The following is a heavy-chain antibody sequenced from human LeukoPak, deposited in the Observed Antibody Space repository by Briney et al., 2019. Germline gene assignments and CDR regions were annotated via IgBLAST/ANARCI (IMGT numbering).Heavy chain of an antibody. V-gene: IGHV3-7*01. CDR2: IKQDGSET. CDR1: GFTFSSYW. J-gene: IGHJ4*02. D-gene: IGHD3-16*01. CDR3: ARHRGTYYDY. Sequence: PGGSLRLSCAASGFTFSSYWMSWVRQAPGKGLEWVANIKQDGSETYYMVSVRGRFTISRDNAKNSLYLQMNSLRAEDTAVYYCARHRGTYYDYWGQGTLVTVSS.